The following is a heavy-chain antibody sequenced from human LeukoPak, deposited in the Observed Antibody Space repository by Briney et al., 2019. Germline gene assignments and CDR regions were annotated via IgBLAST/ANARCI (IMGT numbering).Heavy chain of an antibody. CDR2: IYHSGST. CDR3: ARHLTDYYDSSGYYYGLDY. V-gene: IGHV4-59*08. J-gene: IGHJ4*02. D-gene: IGHD3-22*01. Sequence: SETLSLTCTVSGGSISSYYWSWIRQPPGKGLEWIGSIYHSGSTYYNPSLKSRVTISVDTSKNQFSLKLSSVTAADTAVYYCARHLTDYYDSSGYYYGLDYWGQGTLVTVSS. CDR1: GGSISSYY.